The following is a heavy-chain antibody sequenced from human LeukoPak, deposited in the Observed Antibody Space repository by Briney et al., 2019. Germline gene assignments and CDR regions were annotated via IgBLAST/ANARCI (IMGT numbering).Heavy chain of an antibody. D-gene: IGHD2-15*01. CDR1: GYTFSASA. CDR2: INTNTGYP. CDR3: ARGRGPLGYCNGGSCAPFDY. V-gene: IGHV7-4-1*02. J-gene: IGHJ4*02. Sequence: ASVTVSCKASGYTFSASAMNWVRQAPGQGLEWMGLINTNTGYPTYAQGFTGRFVFSLDTSVSTSYLHINNLKAEDTDVYYCARGRGPLGYCNGGSCAPFDYWGQGMLVTVSS.